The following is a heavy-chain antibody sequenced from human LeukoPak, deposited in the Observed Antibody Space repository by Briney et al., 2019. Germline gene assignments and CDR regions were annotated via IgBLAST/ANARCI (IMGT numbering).Heavy chain of an antibody. J-gene: IGHJ4*02. CDR1: GDSISRYY. Sequence: PSETLSLTCSVSGDSISRYYWSWIRQPPGRGLEYIGYIHYTGDTNYNPSLKSRVTISVDTSKKQFSLKLSSVTAADTAVYYCARLSTFASESLIFDYWGQGTLVTVSS. D-gene: IGHD3-10*01. CDR2: IHYTGDT. V-gene: IGHV4-59*08. CDR3: ARLSTFASESLIFDY.